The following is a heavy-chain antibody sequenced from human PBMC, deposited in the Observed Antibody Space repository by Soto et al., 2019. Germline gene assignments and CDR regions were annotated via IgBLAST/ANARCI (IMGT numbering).Heavy chain of an antibody. Sequence: VSLRLSCAASGFTFSSYAMSWVRQAPGKGLEWVSAISGSGGSTYYADSVKGRFTISRDNSKNTLYLQMNSLRAEDTAVYYCAKALNSKLRFLEWLTPRGWFDPWGQGTLVTVSS. CDR1: GFTFSSYA. J-gene: IGHJ5*02. D-gene: IGHD3-3*01. V-gene: IGHV3-23*01. CDR2: ISGSGGST. CDR3: AKALNSKLRFLEWLTPRGWFDP.